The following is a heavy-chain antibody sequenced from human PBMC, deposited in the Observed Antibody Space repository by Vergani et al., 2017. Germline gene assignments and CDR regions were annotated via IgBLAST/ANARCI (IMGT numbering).Heavy chain of an antibody. CDR2: ISWDGGST. Sequence: EVQLVESGGVVVQPGGSLRLSCAASGFTFDDYTMHWVRQAPGKGLEWVSLISWDGGSTYYADSVKGRFTISRDNSKNSLYLQMNSLRTEDTALYYCAKDAGVRTLIQTPNRKRPHYYYYVMDVWGQGTTVTVSS. D-gene: IGHD5-18*01. CDR3: AKDAGVRTLIQTPNRKRPHYYYYVMDV. CDR1: GFTFDDYT. J-gene: IGHJ6*02. V-gene: IGHV3-43*01.